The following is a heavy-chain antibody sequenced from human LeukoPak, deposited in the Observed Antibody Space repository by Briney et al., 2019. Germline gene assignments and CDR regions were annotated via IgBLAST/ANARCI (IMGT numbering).Heavy chain of an antibody. Sequence: GGSLRLSCAASGFTFSSYAMSWVRQAPGKGLEWVSSISGSGSSTYYVGSVKGRFTISRDISKNTLFLQMNSLRAEDTAVYYCAKHVQDYYDSSGSRSYDYWGQGTLVTVSS. CDR3: AKHVQDYYDSSGSRSYDY. J-gene: IGHJ4*02. CDR1: GFTFSSYA. CDR2: ISGSGSST. V-gene: IGHV3-23*01. D-gene: IGHD3-22*01.